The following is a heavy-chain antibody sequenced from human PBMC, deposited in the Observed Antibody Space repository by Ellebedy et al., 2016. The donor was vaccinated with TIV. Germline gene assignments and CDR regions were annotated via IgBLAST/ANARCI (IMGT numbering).Heavy chain of an antibody. J-gene: IGHJ5*02. Sequence: SETLSLXXTVSGGSIASDSWTWIRQPPGKGLEWIGYFYYTGYTKSNPSLNGRVTMSVDTSKNQFSLKLTSVTAADTAVYYCARGHTTGRGWFDPWGQGTLVIVSS. CDR2: FYYTGYT. D-gene: IGHD1-1*01. CDR1: GGSIASDS. V-gene: IGHV4-59*01. CDR3: ARGHTTGRGWFDP.